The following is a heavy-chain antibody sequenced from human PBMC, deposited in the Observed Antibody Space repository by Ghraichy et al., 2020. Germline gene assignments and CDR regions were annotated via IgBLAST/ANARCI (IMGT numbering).Heavy chain of an antibody. CDR3: AKLKGYCSSTSCYNYYYYGMDV. D-gene: IGHD2-2*01. CDR2: ISGSGGST. J-gene: IGHJ6*02. CDR1: GFTFSSYA. V-gene: IGHV3-23*01. Sequence: GESLNISCAASGFTFSSYAMSWVRQAPGKGLEWVSAISGSGGSTYYADSVKGRFTISRDNSKNTLYLQMNSLRAEDTAVYYCAKLKGYCSSTSCYNYYYYGMDVWGQGTTVTVSS.